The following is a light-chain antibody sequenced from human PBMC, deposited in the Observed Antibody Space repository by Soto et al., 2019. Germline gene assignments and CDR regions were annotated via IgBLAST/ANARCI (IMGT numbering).Light chain of an antibody. CDR2: AAS. V-gene: IGKV1-39*01. Sequence: DIQMTQSPSSVSASVGDRVTITRRASQTLNNYLTWFQQIPGKPPKVLIYAASTLQSGVPSRFSGSGSGAECTLTISSLQPEDFETYYCQQSFSPLLTFGGGTKVDIK. CDR1: QTLNNY. J-gene: IGKJ4*01. CDR3: QQSFSPLLT.